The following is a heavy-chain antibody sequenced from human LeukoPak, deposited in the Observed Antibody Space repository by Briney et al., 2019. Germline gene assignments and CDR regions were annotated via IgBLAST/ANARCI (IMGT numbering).Heavy chain of an antibody. CDR3: AKSGSSWTRVPDWFDP. J-gene: IGHJ5*02. D-gene: IGHD6-13*01. CDR2: ISGSGGST. CDR1: GFTFSSHA. V-gene: IGHV3-23*01. Sequence: GGSLRLSCAASGFTFSSHAMSWVRQAPGKGLEWVSAISGSGGSTHYADSVKGRFTISRDNSKNTLYLQMNSLRAEDTAVYYCAKSGSSWTRVPDWFDPWGQGTLVTVSS.